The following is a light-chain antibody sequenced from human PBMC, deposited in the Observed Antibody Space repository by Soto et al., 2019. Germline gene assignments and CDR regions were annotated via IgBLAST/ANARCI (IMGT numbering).Light chain of an antibody. CDR2: DVS. V-gene: IGLV2-14*01. J-gene: IGLJ1*01. CDR1: SSDVGGYKY. Sequence: QSVLTQPASVSGSPGQSITISCTGTSSDVGGYKYVSWYQQHPGKAPKLMIYDVSNRPSGVSNRFSGSKSGNTASLIISGLQAEDEADYYCSSYRSSSTLYVFGTGTKVTVL. CDR3: SSYRSSSTLYV.